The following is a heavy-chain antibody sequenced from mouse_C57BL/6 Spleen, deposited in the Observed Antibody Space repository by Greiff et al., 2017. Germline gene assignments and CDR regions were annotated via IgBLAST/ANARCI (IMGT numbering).Heavy chain of an antibody. D-gene: IGHD3-1*01. CDR3: ARDRGDGCLDY. CDR2: INYDGSST. Sequence: EVHLVESEGGLVQPGSSMKLSCTASGITFSDYYMAWVRQVPEKGLEWVANINYDGSSTYYLDSLKSRFTISRDNATNILYLQMRSLKSEDKATYYGARDRGDGCLDYWGQGTTLTVSS. J-gene: IGHJ2*01. V-gene: IGHV5-16*01. CDR1: GITFSDYY.